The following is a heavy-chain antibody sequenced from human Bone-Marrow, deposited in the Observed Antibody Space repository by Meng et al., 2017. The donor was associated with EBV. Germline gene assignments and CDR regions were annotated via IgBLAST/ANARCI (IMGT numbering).Heavy chain of an antibody. CDR1: GDSMKSRNW. J-gene: IGHJ5*02. CDR2: IYHTGNT. CDR3: ARRSITMVRGVDDWFDP. V-gene: IGHV4-4*02. Sequence: QVQLQESGPGLVRPSGTLSLTWLVPGDSMKSRNWWSWVRQSPNKGLEWIGEIYHTGNTNYSPSLKSRLTISIDESRSQFSLKLSSVTAADTAVYYCARRSITMVRGVDDWFDPWGQGTLVTVSS. D-gene: IGHD3-10*01.